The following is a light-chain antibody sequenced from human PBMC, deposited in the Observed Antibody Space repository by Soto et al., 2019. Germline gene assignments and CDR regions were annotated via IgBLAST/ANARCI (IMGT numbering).Light chain of an antibody. Sequence: EVVMTQSPATLSVSPGDRATLSCRASQSVDTNIAWYQQKPGQAPRLLVCGASTRATGIPARFTGFGSGTDFTLTISCLQSDDVAVYYCQQYYNWPPYTFGQGTKLQIK. CDR1: QSVDTN. CDR2: GAS. V-gene: IGKV3-15*01. CDR3: QQYYNWPPYT. J-gene: IGKJ2*01.